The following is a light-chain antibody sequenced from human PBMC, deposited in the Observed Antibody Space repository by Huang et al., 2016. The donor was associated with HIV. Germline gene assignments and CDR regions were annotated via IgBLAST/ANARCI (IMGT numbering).Light chain of an antibody. CDR1: QNSSSF. CDR3: QQRFT. V-gene: IGKV3-11*01. CDR2: GAS. Sequence: EIVLTQSPATLSLSPGGRATLSCRASQNSSSFLAWYQQGAGQAPRLLIYGASNRATGSPARFSGSGSGTDFTLTINNLEPGDFAVYYCQQRFTFGPGTKVDIK. J-gene: IGKJ3*01.